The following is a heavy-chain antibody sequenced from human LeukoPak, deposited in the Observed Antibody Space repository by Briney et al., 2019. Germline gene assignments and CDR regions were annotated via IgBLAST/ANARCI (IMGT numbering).Heavy chain of an antibody. Sequence: GRSLRLSCAASGFTFDDYAMHWVRQAPGKGLEWLSGISWNSAIIGYADSVKGRFTISRDNAKNSLYLQMNSLRAEDTAVYYCAKGSRRWYYYDSSGYWFDYWGQGTLVTVSS. CDR2: ISWNSAII. CDR1: GFTFDDYA. J-gene: IGHJ4*02. D-gene: IGHD3-22*01. CDR3: AKGSRRWYYYDSSGYWFDY. V-gene: IGHV3-9*01.